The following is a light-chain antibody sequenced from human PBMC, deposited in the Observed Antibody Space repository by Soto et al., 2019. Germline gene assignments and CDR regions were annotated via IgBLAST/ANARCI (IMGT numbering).Light chain of an antibody. Sequence: DVHMSQSPSSLSASVGYRFTITCEASQDISKYLNWYQQKPGKAPKLLIYDASNLETGVPSRLSGSGSGTDFTFTISSLQPEDIETYYCRQYDNHSITFGQGTRLEIK. CDR1: QDISKY. CDR3: RQYDNHSIT. V-gene: IGKV1-33*01. J-gene: IGKJ5*01. CDR2: DAS.